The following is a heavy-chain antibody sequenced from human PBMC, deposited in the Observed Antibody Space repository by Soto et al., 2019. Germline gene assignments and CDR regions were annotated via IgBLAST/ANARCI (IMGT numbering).Heavy chain of an antibody. J-gene: IGHJ4*02. Sequence: RLSNEVFEVNFGNYGVSWIRQTQGKGLGWVSSISGSGDSTYYADSVKGRFTISRDNSKNTLYLQMNSLRAEDTALYYCAKLPLQWLVPADLLYYWGQGTLVTVSS. D-gene: IGHD6-19*01. V-gene: IGHV3-23*01. CDR3: AKLPLQWLVPADLLYY. CDR2: ISGSGDST. CDR1: EVNFGNYG.